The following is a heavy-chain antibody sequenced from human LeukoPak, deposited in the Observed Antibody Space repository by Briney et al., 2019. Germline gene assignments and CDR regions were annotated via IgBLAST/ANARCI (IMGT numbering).Heavy chain of an antibody. V-gene: IGHV3-23*01. D-gene: IGHD2-2*01. Sequence: GGSLRLSCAASGFTFSSYAMSWVRQAPGKGLEWVSAISGSGGSTYYADSVKGRFTISRDNSKNTLYLQMNSLRAEDTAVYYCAKEGPNRGVVVPAAIPAGYYWGQGTLVTVSS. CDR2: ISGSGGST. J-gene: IGHJ4*02. CDR3: AKEGPNRGVVVPAAIPAGYY. CDR1: GFTFSSYA.